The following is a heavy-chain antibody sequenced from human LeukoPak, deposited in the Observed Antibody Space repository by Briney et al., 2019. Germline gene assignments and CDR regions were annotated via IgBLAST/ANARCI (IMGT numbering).Heavy chain of an antibody. Sequence: GGSLRLSCAASGFTFSSYSMNWVRQAPGKGPEWVSYISSSSSTIYYADSVKGRFTISRDNAKNSLYLQMNSLRDEDTAVYYCASTEGVPAASFYYYYYGMDVWGQGTTVTVSS. V-gene: IGHV3-48*02. CDR3: ASTEGVPAASFYYYYYGMDV. CDR2: ISSSSSTI. D-gene: IGHD2-2*01. CDR1: GFTFSSYS. J-gene: IGHJ6*02.